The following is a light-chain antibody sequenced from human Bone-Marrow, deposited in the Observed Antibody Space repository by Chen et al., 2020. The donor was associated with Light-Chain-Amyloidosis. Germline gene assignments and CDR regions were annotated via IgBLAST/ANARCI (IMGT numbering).Light chain of an antibody. CDR1: SSDVGGDNH. V-gene: IGLV2-14*01. J-gene: IGLJ1*01. CDR2: EVT. Sequence: QSVLTQPASVSGSPGQSITISCTGTSSDVGGDNHVSWYQQHPDKAPKLMIYEVTNRPSWVPDRCSGSKSDNTASLTISGLQTEDEADYFCSSYTITNTLVFGSGTRVTVL. CDR3: SSYTITNTLV.